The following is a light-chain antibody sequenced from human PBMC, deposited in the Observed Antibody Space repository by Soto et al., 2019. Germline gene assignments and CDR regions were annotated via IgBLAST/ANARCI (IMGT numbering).Light chain of an antibody. CDR3: QQLHDYPIT. V-gene: IGKV1-5*01. CDR2: DAS. CDR1: QSISSW. J-gene: IGKJ5*01. Sequence: DIQVTQSPSAVSASVGDRVTITCRASQSISSWLAWYQQKPGKAPKLLMYDASSLQSGVPSRFSGSGSGTDFTPTISSLQPEDFATYYCQQLHDYPITFGQGTRLEI.